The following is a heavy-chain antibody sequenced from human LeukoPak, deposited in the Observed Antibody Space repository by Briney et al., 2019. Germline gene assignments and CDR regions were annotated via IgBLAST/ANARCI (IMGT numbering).Heavy chain of an antibody. CDR1: GFTVSSNY. V-gene: IGHV3-53*01. Sequence: GGSLRLSCAASGFTVSSNYMSWVRQAPGKGLEWVSVIYSGGSTYYADSVKGRFTISRDNSKNTLYLQMNSLRAEDTALYYCAKSASGLLVGGLGAFNFWGQGTMVTVSS. D-gene: IGHD1-26*01. CDR3: AKSASGLLVGGLGAFNF. J-gene: IGHJ3*01. CDR2: IYSGGST.